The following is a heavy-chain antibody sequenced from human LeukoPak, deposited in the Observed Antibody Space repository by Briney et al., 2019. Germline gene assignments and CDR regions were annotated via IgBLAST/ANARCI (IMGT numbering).Heavy chain of an antibody. CDR3: AKGVEYSSSSDY. Sequence: PGGSLRLSCAASGFTFSNYGLHWVRQAPGKGLEWVSVIFGGGGTYYGDSVRGRFTISRDNSKNTLYLQMSSLRPEDTAVYYCAKGVEYSSSSDYWGQGTLVTVSS. J-gene: IGHJ4*02. D-gene: IGHD6-6*01. CDR1: GFTFSNYG. V-gene: IGHV3-NL1*01. CDR2: IFGGGGT.